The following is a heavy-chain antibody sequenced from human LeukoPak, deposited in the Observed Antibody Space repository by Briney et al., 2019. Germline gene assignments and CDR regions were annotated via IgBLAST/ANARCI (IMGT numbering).Heavy chain of an antibody. Sequence: GGSLRLSCAASGFTFSSYSMTWVRQAPGKGLEWVSSFTSRSRSIYYADSVKGRFTISRDNAKNSLYLQMNSLRAEDTAVYYCARGRYNWNYDPFFDYWGQGTLVTVSS. D-gene: IGHD1-7*01. CDR1: GFTFSSYS. CDR3: ARGRYNWNYDPFFDY. J-gene: IGHJ4*02. CDR2: FTSRSRSI. V-gene: IGHV3-21*01.